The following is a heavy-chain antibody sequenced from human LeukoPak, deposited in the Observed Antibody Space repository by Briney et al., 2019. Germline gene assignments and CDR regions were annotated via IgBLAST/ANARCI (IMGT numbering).Heavy chain of an antibody. Sequence: GGSLRLSCAASGFTFSSYAMSWVRQAPGKGLEWVSAISGSGGSTYYADSVKGRFTISRDNSKNTLYLQMNSLRAEDTAVYYCAKDYAAIAAPQRGYFDYWGQGTLVTVSS. D-gene: IGHD6-13*01. CDR3: AKDYAAIAAPQRGYFDY. CDR1: GFTFSSYA. CDR2: ISGSGGST. J-gene: IGHJ4*02. V-gene: IGHV3-23*01.